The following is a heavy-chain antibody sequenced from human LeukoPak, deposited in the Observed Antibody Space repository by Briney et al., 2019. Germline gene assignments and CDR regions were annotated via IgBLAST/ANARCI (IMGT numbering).Heavy chain of an antibody. CDR2: INPNSGGT. J-gene: IGHJ4*02. Sequence: ASVKVSCKASGYTFTSYDINWVRQATGQGLEWMGWINPNSGGTKFAQKFQDRVTMTRDTSISTAYMELSRLRYDDTAIYYCARVYTLTTLFDYWGQGTLVTVSS. D-gene: IGHD4-17*01. V-gene: IGHV1-2*02. CDR1: GYTFTSYD. CDR3: ARVYTLTTLFDY.